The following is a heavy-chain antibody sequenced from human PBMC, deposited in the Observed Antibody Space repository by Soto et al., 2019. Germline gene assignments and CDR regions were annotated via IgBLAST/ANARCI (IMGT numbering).Heavy chain of an antibody. V-gene: IGHV3-23*01. Sequence: QPGGSLRLSCAASGFTFSSYAMSWVRQAPGKGLEWVSAISGSGGSTYYADSVKGRFTISRDNSKNTLYLQMNSLRAEDTAVYYCAKDPAGGLLSDYYYYYGMDVWGQGTTVTVSS. CDR1: GFTFSSYA. D-gene: IGHD2-2*01. J-gene: IGHJ6*02. CDR3: AKDPAGGLLSDYYYYYGMDV. CDR2: ISGSGGST.